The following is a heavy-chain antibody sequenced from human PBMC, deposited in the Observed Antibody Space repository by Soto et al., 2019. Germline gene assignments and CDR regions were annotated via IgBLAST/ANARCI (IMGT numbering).Heavy chain of an antibody. CDR2: INPSGGST. CDR1: GYTFTSYY. D-gene: IGHD6-13*01. Sequence: ASVKVSCKASGYTFTSYYMHWVRQAPGQGLERMGIINPSGGSTSYAQKFQGRVTMTRDTSTSTVYMELSSLRSEDTAVYYCARGILAAAGPNNWFDPWGQGTLVTVSS. V-gene: IGHV1-46*01. J-gene: IGHJ5*02. CDR3: ARGILAAAGPNNWFDP.